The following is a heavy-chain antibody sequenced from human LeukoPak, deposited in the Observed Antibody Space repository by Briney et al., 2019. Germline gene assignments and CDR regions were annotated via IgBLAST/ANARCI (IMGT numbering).Heavy chain of an antibody. J-gene: IGHJ6*02. CDR3: AKHLRATNTYIFFGLDV. CDR2: INWNGGGT. CDR1: GFTFKDYG. Sequence: GGSLRLSCAATGFTFKDYGMHWVRQPPGKGLEWVSGINWNGGGTDYADSVKGRFTSSIDNAKNSLYLQMTSLRPEDTALYYCAKHLRATNTYIFFGLDVWGQGTTVTVSS. V-gene: IGHV3-9*01. D-gene: IGHD1-26*01.